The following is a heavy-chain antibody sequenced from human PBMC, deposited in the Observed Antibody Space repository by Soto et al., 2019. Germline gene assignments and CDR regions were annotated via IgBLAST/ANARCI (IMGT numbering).Heavy chain of an antibody. J-gene: IGHJ6*02. Sequence: QVQLVQSGAEVKKPGASVKVSCKASGYTFTSYYMHWVRQAPGQGLEWMGIINPSGGSTSYAQKFQGRVTMTRDTSTSTVYMELSSLRSEDTAVYYCAREWGGYCSSTSCYGGQRGYYYGMDVWGQGTTVTVSS. D-gene: IGHD2-2*01. CDR1: GYTFTSYY. CDR3: AREWGGYCSSTSCYGGQRGYYYGMDV. CDR2: INPSGGST. V-gene: IGHV1-46*01.